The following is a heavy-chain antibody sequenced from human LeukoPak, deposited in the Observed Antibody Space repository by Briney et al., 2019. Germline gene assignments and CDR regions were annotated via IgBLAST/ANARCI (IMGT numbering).Heavy chain of an antibody. CDR1: GYTFTGYY. V-gene: IGHV1-2*02. Sequence: ASVKVSCKASGYTFTGYYMHWVRQAPGQGLEWMGWINPNSGGTNYAQKFQGRVTMTRDTSISTAYMELSRLRSDDTAVYYCARARPLYYYDSSGKGVDYCGQGTLVTVSS. CDR2: INPNSGGT. CDR3: ARARPLYYYDSSGKGVDY. J-gene: IGHJ4*02. D-gene: IGHD3-22*01.